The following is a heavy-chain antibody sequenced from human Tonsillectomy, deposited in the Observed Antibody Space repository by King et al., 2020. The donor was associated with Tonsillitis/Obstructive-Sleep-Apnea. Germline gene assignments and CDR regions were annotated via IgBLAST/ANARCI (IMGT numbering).Heavy chain of an antibody. Sequence: QLVQSGAEVKKPGASVKVSCKASGYTFTGYYMHWVRQAPGQGLEWMGWINPNRGGTNYAQKFQGWVTMTRDTSIRTAYMELSRLRSDDTAVYYCARGARGAFDIWGQGTMVTVSS. D-gene: IGHD3-10*01. J-gene: IGHJ3*02. CDR2: INPNRGGT. V-gene: IGHV1-2*04. CDR3: ARGARGAFDI. CDR1: GYTFTGYY.